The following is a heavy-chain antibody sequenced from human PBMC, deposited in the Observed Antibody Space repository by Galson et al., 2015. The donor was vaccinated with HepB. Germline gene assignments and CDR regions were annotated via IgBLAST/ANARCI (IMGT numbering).Heavy chain of an antibody. CDR1: GGSFSGYY. Sequence: TLSLTCAVYGGSFSGYYWSWIRQPPGKGLEWIGEINHSGSTNYNPSLKSRVTISVDTSKDQFSLKLSSVTAADTAVYYCARGDTMKGWFDPWGQGTLVTASS. CDR2: INHSGST. D-gene: IGHD3-22*01. V-gene: IGHV4-34*01. J-gene: IGHJ5*02. CDR3: ARGDTMKGWFDP.